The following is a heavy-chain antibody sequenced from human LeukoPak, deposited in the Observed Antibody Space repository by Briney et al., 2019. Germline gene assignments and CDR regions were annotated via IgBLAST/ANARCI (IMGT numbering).Heavy chain of an antibody. CDR2: IYTSGST. D-gene: IGHD6-19*01. V-gene: IGHV3-66*01. J-gene: IGHJ4*02. CDR1: GFTVSSNY. Sequence: PGGSLRLCCAASGFTVSSNYMSWVRQAPGKGLERVSIIYTSGSTYYADSVKGRFTISRDNSNNTLYLQMNSLRAEDTAVYYCARDWTYSSGPFDYWGQGTLVTVSS. CDR3: ARDWTYSSGPFDY.